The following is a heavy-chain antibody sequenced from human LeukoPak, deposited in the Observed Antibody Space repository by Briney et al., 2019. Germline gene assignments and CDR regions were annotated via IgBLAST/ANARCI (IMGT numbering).Heavy chain of an antibody. CDR2: ISWNSGSI. Sequence: GGSLRLSCAASGFTFDDYAMHWVRQAPGKGLEWVSGISWNSGSIGYADSVKGRFTISRDNAKNSLYLQMNSLRAEDTALYYCARSSGSYQFGDYWGQGTLVTVSS. J-gene: IGHJ4*02. V-gene: IGHV3-9*01. D-gene: IGHD1-26*01. CDR3: ARSSGSYQFGDY. CDR1: GFTFDDYA.